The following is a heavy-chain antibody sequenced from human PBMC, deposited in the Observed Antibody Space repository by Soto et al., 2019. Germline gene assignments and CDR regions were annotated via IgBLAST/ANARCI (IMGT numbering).Heavy chain of an antibody. V-gene: IGHV1-18*01. Sequence: QVQLVQSGAEVQKPGASVKVSCKASGYIFTSYGISWVRQAPGQGLEWMGWISGYNGNTYYAQNFQGRVTMTTDASTNTAYMEMRSLRSDDTAWYYCARDVWGYNWNEKFGYWGQGTLVTVSS. CDR3: ARDVWGYNWNEKFGY. D-gene: IGHD1-20*01. J-gene: IGHJ4*02. CDR1: GYIFTSYG. CDR2: ISGYNGNT.